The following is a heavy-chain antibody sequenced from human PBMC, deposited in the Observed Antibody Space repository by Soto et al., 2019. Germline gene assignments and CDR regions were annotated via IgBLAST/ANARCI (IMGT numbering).Heavy chain of an antibody. J-gene: IGHJ4*02. V-gene: IGHV3-72*01. Sequence: EVQLVESGGGLVQPGGSLRLSCAASGFTFSAHYMDWVRQAPGKGLEWVGRIKNKANSYTTEYAASVEGRFTISREDSQNSLYPQMNSPKTEDTAVYYCARVSLVGPSGGRYFDYWGQGSQVAVSS. CDR1: GFTFSAHY. CDR2: IKNKANSYTT. CDR3: ARVSLVGPSGGRYFDY. D-gene: IGHD1-26*01.